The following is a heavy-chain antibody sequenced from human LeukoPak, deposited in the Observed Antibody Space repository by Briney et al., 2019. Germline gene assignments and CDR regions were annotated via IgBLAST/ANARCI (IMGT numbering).Heavy chain of an antibody. J-gene: IGHJ4*02. CDR3: ARGGDQTLRFLEWLPAQYYFDY. D-gene: IGHD3-3*01. CDR2: INPNSGGT. V-gene: IGHV1-2*02. CDR1: GYTFTGYY. Sequence: ASVPVSCTASGYTFTGYYMHWVRPAPGQGRAWMGWINPNSGGTNYAQKFQGRVTMTRDTSISTAYMELSRLRSDDTAVYYCARGGDQTLRFLEWLPAQYYFDYWGQGTLVTVSS.